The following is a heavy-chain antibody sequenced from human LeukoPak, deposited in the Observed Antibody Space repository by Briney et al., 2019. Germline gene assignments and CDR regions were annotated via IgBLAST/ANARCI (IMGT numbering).Heavy chain of an antibody. V-gene: IGHV3-9*01. CDR2: ISWNSGGI. D-gene: IGHD3-22*01. J-gene: IGHJ3*02. CDR3: AKVLLSRYYDRSGYAHAFDI. CDR1: GFTFDDYA. Sequence: GGSLRLSCAASGFTFDDYAMHRVRQAPGKGLEWVSAISWNSGGIGYADSVKGRFTISRDNAKNSLSLQMNSLRAEDTALYYCAKVLLSRYYDRSGYAHAFDIWGQGTMVTVSS.